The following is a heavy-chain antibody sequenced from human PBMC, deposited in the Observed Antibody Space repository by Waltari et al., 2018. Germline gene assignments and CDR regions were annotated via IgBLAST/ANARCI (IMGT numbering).Heavy chain of an antibody. J-gene: IGHJ3*02. Sequence: EVQLVESGGGLVQPGGSLSLSFAASGFTFSSYWLSWFRQAPGKGLEWVANIKQDGSEKYYVDSVKGRFTISRDNAKNSLYLQMNSLRAEDTAVYYCARDGYKRDDAFDIWGQGTMVTVSS. CDR1: GFTFSSYW. D-gene: IGHD5-12*01. V-gene: IGHV3-7*01. CDR3: ARDGYKRDDAFDI. CDR2: IKQDGSEK.